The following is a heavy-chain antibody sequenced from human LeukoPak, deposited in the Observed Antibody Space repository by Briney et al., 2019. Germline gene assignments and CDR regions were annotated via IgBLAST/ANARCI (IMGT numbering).Heavy chain of an antibody. CDR2: IIPIFGTA. J-gene: IGHJ4*02. D-gene: IGHD6-13*01. CDR3: ARDQQGPWDY. Sequence: SVTVSFKASGGTFSIYAISWMRQPPGQGLEWMGGIIPIFGTANYEQKFQGRVTITADESTSTAYMELSSLRSEDTAVYYCARDQQGPWDYWGQGTLVTVSS. CDR1: GGTFSIYA. V-gene: IGHV1-69*13.